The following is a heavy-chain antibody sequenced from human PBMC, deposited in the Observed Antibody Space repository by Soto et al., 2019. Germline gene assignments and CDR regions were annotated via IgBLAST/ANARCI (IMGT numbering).Heavy chain of an antibody. CDR3: ARDGDYGDFYYYMDV. Sequence: SVKVSCKASGGTFSSYTISWVRQAPGQGLEWMGRIIPNLGIANYAQKFQGRVTITADKSTSTAYMELSSLRSEDTAVYYCARDGDYGDFYYYMDVWGKGTTVTVSS. V-gene: IGHV1-69*04. D-gene: IGHD4-17*01. J-gene: IGHJ6*03. CDR1: GGTFSSYT. CDR2: IIPNLGIA.